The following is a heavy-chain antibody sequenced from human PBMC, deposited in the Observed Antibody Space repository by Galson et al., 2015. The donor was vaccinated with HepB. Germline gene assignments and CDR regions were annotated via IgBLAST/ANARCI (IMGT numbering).Heavy chain of an antibody. J-gene: IGHJ4*02. Sequence: SLRLSCAASGFTFSSYAMHWVRQAPGKGLEWVAVISYDGSNKYYADSVKGRFTISRDNSKNTLYLQMNSLRAEDTAVYYCARDNIVVVPAAMGEGIDYWGQGTLVTVSS. D-gene: IGHD2-2*01. CDR3: ARDNIVVVPAAMGEGIDY. CDR1: GFTFSSYA. V-gene: IGHV3-30-3*01. CDR2: ISYDGSNK.